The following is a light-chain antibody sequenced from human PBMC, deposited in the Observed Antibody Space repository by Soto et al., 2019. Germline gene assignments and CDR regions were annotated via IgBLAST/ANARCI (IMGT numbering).Light chain of an antibody. CDR1: QSVSSTY. V-gene: IGKV3-20*01. J-gene: IGKJ1*01. CDR2: CAS. CDR3: QQYGSSPRT. Sequence: EIVLTQSPGTLSLSPGKRATLSCRASQSVSSTYLAWYQQKPGQAPRLLISCASSRATGIPDRFSGSGSGTDFTLTISRLEPEDFAVYYCQQYGSSPRTFGQGTKVEIK.